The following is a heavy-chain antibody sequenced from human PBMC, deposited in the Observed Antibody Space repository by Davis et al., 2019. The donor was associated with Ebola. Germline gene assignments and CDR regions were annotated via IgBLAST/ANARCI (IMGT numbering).Heavy chain of an antibody. CDR3: ARDRVYSYGQGYYYYYGMDV. V-gene: IGHV4-34*01. CDR1: GGSFSGYY. CDR2: INHSGST. Sequence: SETLSLTCAVYGGSFSGYYWSWIRQPPGKGLEWFGEINHSGSTNYNPSLKSRVTISVDTSKNQFSLKLSSVTAADTAVYYCARDRVYSYGQGYYYYYGMDVWGQGTTVTVSS. J-gene: IGHJ6*02. D-gene: IGHD5-18*01.